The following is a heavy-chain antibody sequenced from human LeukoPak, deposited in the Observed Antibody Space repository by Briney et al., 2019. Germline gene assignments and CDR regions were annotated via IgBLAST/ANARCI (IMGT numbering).Heavy chain of an antibody. V-gene: IGHV4-34*01. CDR3: ARTYYYGSGSYYNPRGYFDC. CDR1: GGSFSGYY. D-gene: IGHD3-10*01. Sequence: SETLSLTCAVYGGSFSGYYWSWIRQPPGKGLEWIGEISHSGSTNYNPSLKSRVTISVDTSKNQFSLKLSSVTAADTGVYYCARTYYYGSGSYYNPRGYFDCWGQGTLVTVSS. CDR2: ISHSGST. J-gene: IGHJ4*02.